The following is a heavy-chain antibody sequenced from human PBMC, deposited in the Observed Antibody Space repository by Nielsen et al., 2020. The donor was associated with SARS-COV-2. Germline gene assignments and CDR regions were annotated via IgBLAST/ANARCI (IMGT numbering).Heavy chain of an antibody. D-gene: IGHD6-13*01. J-gene: IGHJ3*02. Sequence: SETLSLTCAVSGGSISSSNWWSWVRPPPGKGLEWIGEIYHSGSTNYNPSLKSRVTISVDKSKNQFSLKLSSVTAADTAVYYCARVRRYSRAPGAFDIWGQGTMVTVSS. CDR3: ARVRRYSRAPGAFDI. CDR1: GGSISSSNW. V-gene: IGHV4-4*02. CDR2: IYHSGST.